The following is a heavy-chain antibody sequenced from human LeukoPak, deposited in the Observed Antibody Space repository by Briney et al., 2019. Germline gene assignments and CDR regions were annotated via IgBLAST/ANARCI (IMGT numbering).Heavy chain of an antibody. D-gene: IGHD2-15*01. CDR3: ARVVLVAATPINWFDP. CDR2: IYNTGST. Sequence: SETLSLTCTVSGGSISSYYWSWIRQPAGKGLEWIGRIYNTGSTTYNPSLKSRVTMSVDTSKNQFSLKLTSVTAADTAVYYCARVVLVAATPINWFDPWGQGTLVTVSS. V-gene: IGHV4-4*07. J-gene: IGHJ5*02. CDR1: GGSISSYY.